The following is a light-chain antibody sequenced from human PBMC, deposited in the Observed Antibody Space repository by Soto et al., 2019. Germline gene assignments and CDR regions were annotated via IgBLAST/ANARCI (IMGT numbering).Light chain of an antibody. CDR1: QTISTY. CDR3: QHNYNLPPWT. CDR2: AAS. Sequence: DIQMTQSPPSLSASVGDTITITCRASQTISTYLDWYQVTPGKAPKILIYAASTLQDGVPSRFSGSGSGTYFTLTINSLQPEDSATYYCQHNYNLPPWTFGQGTKVEIK. V-gene: IGKV1-39*01. J-gene: IGKJ1*01.